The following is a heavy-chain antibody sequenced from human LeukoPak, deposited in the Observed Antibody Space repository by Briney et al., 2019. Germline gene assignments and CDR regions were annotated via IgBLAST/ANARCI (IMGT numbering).Heavy chain of an antibody. Sequence: PGGSLRLSCAASGFTFSSYAMCWVRQAPGKGLEWVSAISGSGGSTYYADSVKGRFTISRDNSKNTLYLQMNSLRAEDTAVYYCAKASAVYCSGTSCYHSWFDPWGQGTLVTVSS. CDR3: AKASAVYCSGTSCYHSWFDP. CDR1: GFTFSSYA. J-gene: IGHJ5*02. D-gene: IGHD2-2*01. CDR2: ISGSGGST. V-gene: IGHV3-23*01.